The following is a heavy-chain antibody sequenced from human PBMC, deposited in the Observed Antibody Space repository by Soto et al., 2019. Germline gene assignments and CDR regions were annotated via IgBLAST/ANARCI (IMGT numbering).Heavy chain of an antibody. CDR2: INPNSGGI. V-gene: IGHV1-2*02. CDR1: GYTFTGYY. D-gene: IGHD3-22*01. Sequence: QVQLVQSGAEVKKPGASVKVSCKGSGYTFTGYYIHWVRQAPGQGLEWMGYINPNSGGINYAQKFQGRVTMTRDTSISTVYMELSRLRSDDTAVYWCATDQENYYQSSGYYYAYWGQGTLVSVSS. CDR3: ATDQENYYQSSGYYYAY. J-gene: IGHJ4*02.